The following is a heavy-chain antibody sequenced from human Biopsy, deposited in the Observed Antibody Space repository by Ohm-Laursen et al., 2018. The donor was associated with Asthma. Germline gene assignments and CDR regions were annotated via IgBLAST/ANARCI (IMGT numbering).Heavy chain of an antibody. J-gene: IGHJ6*01. Sequence: PSQTLSLTCTVSGGYIDSHDWSWCWIRQSPGKGLQWLGYAHFSGSTHYNPSLDRRIRMSVDTSKRQVSLSLTSVSAADTAVYFCAKVRRYGDIFFGMDVWGQGTTVTVSS. D-gene: IGHD4-17*01. CDR2: AHFSGST. CDR1: GGYIDSHDWS. CDR3: AKVRRYGDIFFGMDV. V-gene: IGHV4-30-4*01.